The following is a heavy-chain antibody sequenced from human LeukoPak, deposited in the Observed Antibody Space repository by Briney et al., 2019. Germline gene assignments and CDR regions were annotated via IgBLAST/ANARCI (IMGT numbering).Heavy chain of an antibody. V-gene: IGHV3-30*02. Sequence: GGSLRLSCAASGFTFSSYVMHWVRQAPGKGLEWVAFIRYDGSNKYYADSVKGRFTISRDNAKNSLYLQMNSLRPEDAALYYCAKDRHGHYALDYCGQGTLVTVSS. CDR2: IRYDGSNK. J-gene: IGHJ4*02. CDR3: AKDRHGHYALDY. D-gene: IGHD4-17*01. CDR1: GFTFSSYV.